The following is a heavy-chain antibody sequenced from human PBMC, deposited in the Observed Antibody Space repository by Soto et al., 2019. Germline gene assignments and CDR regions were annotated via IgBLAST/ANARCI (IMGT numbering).Heavy chain of an antibody. Sequence: QVQLQESGPGLVKPSQTLSLTCTVSGGSISSGDYYWSWIRQPPGKGLEWIGYIYYSGSTYYNPSLKSRVTISVDTSKNQFSLKLSSVTAADTAVYYCARVCWNDVSFYYGMDVWGQGTTVTVSS. CDR2: IYYSGST. CDR3: ARVCWNDVSFYYGMDV. J-gene: IGHJ6*02. D-gene: IGHD1-1*01. V-gene: IGHV4-30-4*01. CDR1: GGSISSGDYY.